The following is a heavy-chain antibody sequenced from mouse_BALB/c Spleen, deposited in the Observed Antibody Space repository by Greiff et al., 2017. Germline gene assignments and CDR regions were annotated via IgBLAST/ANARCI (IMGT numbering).Heavy chain of an antibody. Sequence: EVKLVESGGGLVQPGGSLKLSCAASGFTFSSYTMSWVRQTPEKRLEWVAYISNGGGSTYYPDTVKGRFTISRDNAKNTLYPQMSSLKSEDTAMYYCARHRGMIIAMDYWGQGTSVTVSS. V-gene: IGHV5-12-2*01. CDR3: ARHRGMIIAMDY. CDR1: GFTFSSYT. D-gene: IGHD2-4*01. CDR2: ISNGGGST. J-gene: IGHJ4*01.